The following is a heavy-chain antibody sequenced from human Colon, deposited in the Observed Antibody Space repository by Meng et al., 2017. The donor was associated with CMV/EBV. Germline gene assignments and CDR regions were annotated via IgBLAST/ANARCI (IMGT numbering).Heavy chain of an antibody. CDR2: ISAYNTNT. CDR1: GYTFTSHG. Sequence: QVQLVQSGAEETKPGASVEVSCKASGYTFTSHGISWARQAPGQGLEWMGWISAYNTNTDYAQTFRGRVTMTGDASIKTAHLHLERLRSDDTAVYYCAEERELILNSWGQGTLVTVSS. V-gene: IGHV1-18*01. D-gene: IGHD1-7*01. CDR3: AEERELILNS. J-gene: IGHJ4*02.